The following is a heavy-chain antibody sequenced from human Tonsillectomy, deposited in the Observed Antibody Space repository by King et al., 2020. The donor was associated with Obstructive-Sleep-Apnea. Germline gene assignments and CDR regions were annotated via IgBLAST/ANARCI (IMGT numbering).Heavy chain of an antibody. CDR3: ATYYDILTGYSGFVY. CDR2: IYHSGST. J-gene: IGHJ4*02. Sequence: VQLQQWGAGLLKPSETLSLTCAVYGGSFSGYYWSWIRQPPGKGLEWIGEIYHSGSTNYNPSLKSRVTISVDTSKNQFSLKLSSVTAADTAVYYCATYYDILTGYSGFVYWGQGTLVTVSS. CDR1: GGSFSGYY. V-gene: IGHV4-34*01. D-gene: IGHD3-9*01.